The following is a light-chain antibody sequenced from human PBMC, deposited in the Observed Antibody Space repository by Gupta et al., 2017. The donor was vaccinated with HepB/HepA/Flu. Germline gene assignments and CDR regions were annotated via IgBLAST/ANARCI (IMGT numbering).Light chain of an antibody. CDR2: TDN. CDR3: AAWDDSLNGWV. J-gene: IGLJ2*01. Sequence: QSVLTQPPSVSGTPGQRVIISCSGSSSNIGMNNVNWYQQLPGTAPKLLIYTDNHRPSGVADRFSGSKSGTSASLAISGLRPEDEVDYYCAAWDDSLNGWVFGGGTKLTVL. CDR1: SSNIGMNN. V-gene: IGLV1-44*01.